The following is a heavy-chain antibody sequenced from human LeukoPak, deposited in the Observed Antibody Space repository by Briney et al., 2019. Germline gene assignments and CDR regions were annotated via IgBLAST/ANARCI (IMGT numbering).Heavy chain of an antibody. D-gene: IGHD3-10*01. J-gene: IGHJ4*02. V-gene: IGHV3-11*06. CDR1: GFTVSSNY. Sequence: GGSLRLSCAASGFTVSSNYMSWVRQAPGKGLEWVSYISSSSSYTNYADSVKGRFTISRDNAKNSLYLQMNSLRAEDTAVYYCARPGSGSYSDYWGQGTLVTVSS. CDR2: ISSSSSYT. CDR3: ARPGSGSYSDY.